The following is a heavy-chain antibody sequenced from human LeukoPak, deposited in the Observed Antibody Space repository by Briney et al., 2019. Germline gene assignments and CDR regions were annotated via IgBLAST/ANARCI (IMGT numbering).Heavy chain of an antibody. Sequence: SETLSLTCTVSGGSISSSSYYWGWIRQPPGKGLEWIGSIYYSGSTYYNPSLESRVTISVDTSKNQFSLKLSSVTAADTAVYYCASSGDYVWGSYRYYWGQGTLVTVSS. CDR3: ASSGDYVWGSYRYY. CDR2: IYYSGST. V-gene: IGHV4-39*01. J-gene: IGHJ4*02. CDR1: GGSISSSSYY. D-gene: IGHD3-16*02.